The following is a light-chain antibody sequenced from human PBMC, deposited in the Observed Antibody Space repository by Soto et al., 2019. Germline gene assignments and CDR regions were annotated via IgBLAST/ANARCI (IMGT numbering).Light chain of an antibody. CDR3: QQYNSYSLT. CDR2: DAS. J-gene: IGKJ5*01. V-gene: IGKV1-5*01. Sequence: DIQMTQSPSTLSASVGDRVTITCRASQSISSWLAWYQQKPGKAPKLLIYDASSLESGVPSRFSGRGSGTEFTPTISSLQPDDFATYYCQQYNSYSLTFGQGTRLEIK. CDR1: QSISSW.